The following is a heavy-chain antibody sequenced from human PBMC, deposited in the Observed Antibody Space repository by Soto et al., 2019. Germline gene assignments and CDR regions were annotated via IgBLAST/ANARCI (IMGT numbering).Heavy chain of an antibody. CDR3: ARGGMVYAKPTVRFDY. D-gene: IGHD2-8*01. J-gene: IGHJ4*02. CDR1: GGSFRGYY. Sequence: PSETLSLTCAGYGGSFRGYYWGWVRQPPGKGLEWIGEINHSGSTNYNPSLKSRVTIPVDTSKNQFSLKLSSVTAADTAVYYCARGGMVYAKPTVRFDYWGRGTLVTVSS. CDR2: INHSGST. V-gene: IGHV4-34*01.